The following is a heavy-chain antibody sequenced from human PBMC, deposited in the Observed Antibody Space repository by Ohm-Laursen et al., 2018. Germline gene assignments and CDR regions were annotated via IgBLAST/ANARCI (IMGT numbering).Heavy chain of an antibody. D-gene: IGHD1-1*01. Sequence: QTLSLTCAISGDSVSSNSAAWNWIRQSPSRGLEWLGRTHYSSKWVYDYAVSVKSRITITPDTSKNQFSLQLNSVTPEDSAVYYCSRGQRNYYAMDVWGQGTTVTVSS. CDR1: GDSVSSNSAA. CDR3: SRGQRNYYAMDV. CDR2: THYSSKWVY. V-gene: IGHV6-1*01. J-gene: IGHJ6*02.